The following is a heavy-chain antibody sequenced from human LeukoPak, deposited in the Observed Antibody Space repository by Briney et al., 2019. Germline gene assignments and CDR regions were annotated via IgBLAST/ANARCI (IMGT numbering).Heavy chain of an antibody. CDR3: GGRGF. J-gene: IGHJ4*02. Sequence: SETLSLTCTVSGGSISSNCWSWIRQPPGKGLEWIECIYASGTTNYNPSLKGRLTISVDTSNSQFSLTVRSVTAADTAVYYCGGRGFWGQGTLVTVSS. V-gene: IGHV4-4*09. CDR2: IYASGTT. D-gene: IGHD3-10*01. CDR1: GGSISSNC.